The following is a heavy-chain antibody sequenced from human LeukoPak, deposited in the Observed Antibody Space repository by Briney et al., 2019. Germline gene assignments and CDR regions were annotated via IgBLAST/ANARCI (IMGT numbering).Heavy chain of an antibody. CDR2: ISCDGSNK. Sequence: GRSLRLSCAASGFTFSSYAMHWVRQAPGKGLEWVAVISCDGSNKYYADSVKGRFTISRDNAKNSLYLQMNSLRAEDTAVYYCARANGTWGQGTLVTVSS. CDR1: GFTFSSYA. J-gene: IGHJ4*02. CDR3: ARANGT. V-gene: IGHV3-30-3*01.